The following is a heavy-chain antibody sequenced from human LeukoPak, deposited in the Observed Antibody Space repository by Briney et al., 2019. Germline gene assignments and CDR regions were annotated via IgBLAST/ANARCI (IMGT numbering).Heavy chain of an antibody. D-gene: IGHD6-13*01. CDR1: GFTFSSHS. V-gene: IGHV3-21*01. Sequence: KTGGSLRLSCAASGFTFSSHSMNWVRQAPGKGLEWVSSISSSSSYMYYADSVKGRFTISRDNAKNSLYLQMNSLRAEDTAVYYCARDSEGSSWAYYFDYWGQGTLVTVSS. J-gene: IGHJ4*02. CDR3: ARDSEGSSWAYYFDY. CDR2: ISSSSSYM.